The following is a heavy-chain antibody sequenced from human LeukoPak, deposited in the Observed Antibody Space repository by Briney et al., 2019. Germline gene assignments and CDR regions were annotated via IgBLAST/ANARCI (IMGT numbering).Heavy chain of an antibody. CDR2: ISYDGSNK. CDR3: ARDAGQRGYFDY. Sequence: GGSPRLSCAASGFTFSSYAMHWVRQAPGKGLEWVAVISYDGSNKYYADSVKGRFTISRDNSKNTLYLQMNSLRAEDTAVYYCARDAGQRGYFDYWGQGTLVTVSS. D-gene: IGHD1-14*01. J-gene: IGHJ4*02. V-gene: IGHV3-30-3*01. CDR1: GFTFSSYA.